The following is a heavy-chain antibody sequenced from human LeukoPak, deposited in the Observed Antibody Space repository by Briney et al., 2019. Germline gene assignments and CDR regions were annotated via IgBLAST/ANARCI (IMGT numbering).Heavy chain of an antibody. CDR2: IIPIFGTA. D-gene: IGHD5-12*01. J-gene: IGHJ4*02. CDR3: ARLSGYDAFDY. V-gene: IGHV1-69*05. CDR1: GGTFSSYA. Sequence: SVKGSCKASGGTFSSYAISWVRQDPGLGVEWMGRIIPIFGTANYAQKFQGRVTITTDESTSTAYMELSSLRSEDTAVYYCARLSGYDAFDYWGQGTLVTVSS.